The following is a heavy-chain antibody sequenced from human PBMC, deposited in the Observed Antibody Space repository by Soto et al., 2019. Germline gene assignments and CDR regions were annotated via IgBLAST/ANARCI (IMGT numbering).Heavy chain of an antibody. D-gene: IGHD2-21*02. CDR3: ARDSGVRGPSGDLDY. J-gene: IGHJ4*02. CDR1: GYTFSIHV. CDR2: VSGGNGNT. V-gene: IGHV1-3*01. Sequence: QVQLVQSGAEVKEPGASVKVSCKGSGYTFSIHVMHWVRQAPGQRLEWMGWVSGGNGNTEYSQKFQDRATITRDTSATTVYLELSRLRSEDEAVYYCARDSGVRGPSGDLDYWGQGTLVTVSS.